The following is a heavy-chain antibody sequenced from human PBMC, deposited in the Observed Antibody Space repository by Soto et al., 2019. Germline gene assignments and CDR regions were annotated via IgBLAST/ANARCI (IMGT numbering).Heavy chain of an antibody. Sequence: QMQLVQSGPEVKKPGTSVKVSCMASGFTFSNSAMQWVRQARGQRLEWIGWIVVGSGDTNYAQKFQERLTITRDMSTSTVYMELSSLRSDDTAVYYCAAKGTADFWSGTDYWGQGTLVTVSS. CDR1: GFTFSNSA. J-gene: IGHJ4*02. V-gene: IGHV1-58*02. CDR2: IVVGSGDT. D-gene: IGHD3-3*01. CDR3: AAKGTADFWSGTDY.